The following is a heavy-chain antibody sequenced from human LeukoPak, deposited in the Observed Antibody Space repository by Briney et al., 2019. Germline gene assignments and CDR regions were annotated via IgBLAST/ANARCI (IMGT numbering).Heavy chain of an antibody. Sequence: SETLSLTCAVYGGSFSGYYWSWIRQPPGKGLEWIGEINHSGSTNYNPSLKSRVTISVDTSKNQFSLKLSSVTAADTAVYYCAGVVVAATGPDYWGQGTLVTVSS. V-gene: IGHV4-34*01. CDR3: AGVVVAATGPDY. D-gene: IGHD2-15*01. CDR1: GGSFSGYY. CDR2: INHSGST. J-gene: IGHJ4*02.